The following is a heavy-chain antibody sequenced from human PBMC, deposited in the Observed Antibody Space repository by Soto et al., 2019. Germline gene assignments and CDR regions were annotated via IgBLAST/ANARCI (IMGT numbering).Heavy chain of an antibody. V-gene: IGHV4-4*02. D-gene: IGHD7-27*01. J-gene: IGHJ3*02. CDR2: ISHSGST. CDR3: TKDHTGADAFEI. CDR1: GGSITKDNW. Sequence: QVQLQESGPVLVEPSGTLYLTCAVSGGSITKDNWWNWVRQPPGKGLEWIGEISHSGSTNYNPSLKSRATISVDMSKNQFSLTLSSVTAADTAVYYCTKDHTGADAFEIWGQGIMVTVSS.